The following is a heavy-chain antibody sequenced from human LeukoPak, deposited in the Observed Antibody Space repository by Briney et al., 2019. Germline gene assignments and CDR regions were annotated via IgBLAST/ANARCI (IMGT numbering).Heavy chain of an antibody. J-gene: IGHJ3*02. CDR1: GFTFSSYW. CDR2: INSDGSST. Sequence: GGSLRLSCAASGFTFSSYWMHWVRHAPGKGLVWVSRINSDGSSTSYADSVKGRFTISRDNAKNTLYLQMNSLRAEDTAVYYCARELHKERGDAFDIWGQGTMVTVSS. D-gene: IGHD1-1*01. CDR3: ARELHKERGDAFDI. V-gene: IGHV3-74*01.